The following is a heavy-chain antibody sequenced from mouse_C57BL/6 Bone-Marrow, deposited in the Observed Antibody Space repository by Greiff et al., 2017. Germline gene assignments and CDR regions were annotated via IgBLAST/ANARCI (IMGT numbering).Heavy chain of an antibody. CDR3: ARNLFTRVWF. CDR2: IDPEDGET. Sequence: VQLKQSGAELVKPGASVTLSCTASGFNIKDYYMHWVKQRTEQGLEWIGRIDPEDGETKYAPKFQGKATITADTSSNTAYLQLSILTSEDTAVYYCARNLFTRVWFWGQGTLVTVSA. J-gene: IGHJ3*01. D-gene: IGHD3-1*01. CDR1: GFNIKDYY. V-gene: IGHV14-2*01.